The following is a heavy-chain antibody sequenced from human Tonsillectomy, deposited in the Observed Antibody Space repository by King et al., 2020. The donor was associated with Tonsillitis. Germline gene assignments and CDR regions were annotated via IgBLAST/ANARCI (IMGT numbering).Heavy chain of an antibody. V-gene: IGHV4-34*01. CDR2: INHSGST. D-gene: IGHD3-22*01. J-gene: IGHJ4*02. CDR1: GGSFSGYY. Sequence: VQLQQWGAGLLQPSETLSLTCAVYGGSFSGYYWSWIRQPPGKGLEWIGEINHSGSTNYNPSLKSRVTISVDTSKNQFSLKLSSVTAADTAVYYCARPYYDSSGYYYVSFDYWGQGTLVTVSS. CDR3: ARPYYDSSGYYYVSFDY.